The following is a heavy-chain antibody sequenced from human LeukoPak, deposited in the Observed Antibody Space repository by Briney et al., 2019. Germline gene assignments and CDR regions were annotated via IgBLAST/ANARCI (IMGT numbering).Heavy chain of an antibody. CDR3: ASLRLVDY. V-gene: IGHV1-2*02. CDR2: NNPNSGDT. CDR1: GYTFTNYN. Sequence: ASVKVSCKASGYTFTNYNMHWVRQAPVHGLEWMGWNNPNSGDTSYAQKFHDRVTMTRDTSVTTAYMELTRLTPDDTAVYYCASLRLVDYWGQGTLVTVSS. J-gene: IGHJ4*02. D-gene: IGHD6-19*01.